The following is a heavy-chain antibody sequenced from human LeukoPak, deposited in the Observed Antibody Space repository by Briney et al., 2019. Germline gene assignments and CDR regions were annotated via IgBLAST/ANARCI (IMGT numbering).Heavy chain of an antibody. CDR3: AREERGLAIDY. CDR1: GFTFRSYG. J-gene: IGHJ4*02. CDR2: VSSDGNIK. Sequence: GGSLRLSCAASGFTFRSYGIHWVRQAPGRGLEWVAVVSSDGNIKYYVDSVKGRFTISRDNSRNTLFLQLGSLRSDDMAVYYCAREERGLAIDYWGQGTLVTVSS. D-gene: IGHD5-12*01. V-gene: IGHV3-30*03.